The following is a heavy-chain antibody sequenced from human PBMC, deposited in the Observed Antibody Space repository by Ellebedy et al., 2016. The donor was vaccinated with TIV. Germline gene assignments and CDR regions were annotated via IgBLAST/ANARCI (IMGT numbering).Heavy chain of an antibody. D-gene: IGHD2-2*02. Sequence: ASVKVSCXASGYTFTGYYMHWVRQAPGQGLEWMGWINLNSGGTNYAQKFQGRVTMTRDTSISTAYMELSRLRSDDTAVYYCARTPSIPDAFDIWGQGTMVTVSS. V-gene: IGHV1-2*02. CDR2: INLNSGGT. CDR1: GYTFTGYY. J-gene: IGHJ3*02. CDR3: ARTPSIPDAFDI.